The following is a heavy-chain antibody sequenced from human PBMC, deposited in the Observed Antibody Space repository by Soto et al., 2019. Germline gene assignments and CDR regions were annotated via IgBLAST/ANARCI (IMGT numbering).Heavy chain of an antibody. V-gene: IGHV3-66*01. CDR2: IYSGGST. CDR3: ARGLLEQQLVLDAFDI. D-gene: IGHD6-13*01. J-gene: IGHJ3*02. CDR1: GFTVSSNY. Sequence: GGSLRLSCAASGFTVSSNYMSWVRQAPGKGLEWVSVIYSGGSTYYADSVKGRFTISRDNSKNTLYLQMNSLRAEDTAVYYCARGLLEQQLVLDAFDIWGQGTMVTVSS.